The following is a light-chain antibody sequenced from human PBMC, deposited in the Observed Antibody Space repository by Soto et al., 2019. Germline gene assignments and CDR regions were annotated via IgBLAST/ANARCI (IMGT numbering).Light chain of an antibody. Sequence: EVVLTQSTGTLSLSPGERATLSCRASQSVSSNLAWYQQKPGQAPRLLIYGASTRATGIPARFSGSGSGTEFTLTISSLQSEDFAVYYCQQYNNWPPITLGQGTRLEI. J-gene: IGKJ5*01. V-gene: IGKV3-15*01. CDR2: GAS. CDR3: QQYNNWPPIT. CDR1: QSVSSN.